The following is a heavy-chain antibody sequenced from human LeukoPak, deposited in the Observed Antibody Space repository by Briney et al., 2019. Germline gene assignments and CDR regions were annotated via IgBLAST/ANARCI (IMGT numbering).Heavy chain of an antibody. CDR2: IGGSNGIT. Sequence: GGSLRLSCAASRFTFNSYAMSWVRQAPGKGLEWVSVIGGSNGITLYVGSVKGRFTISRDNSKDTLYLQMNSLRAEDTAVYYCARNENSGWGYFDYWGQGTLVTVSS. CDR3: ARNENSGWGYFDY. D-gene: IGHD5-12*01. CDR1: RFTFNSYA. J-gene: IGHJ4*02. V-gene: IGHV3-23*01.